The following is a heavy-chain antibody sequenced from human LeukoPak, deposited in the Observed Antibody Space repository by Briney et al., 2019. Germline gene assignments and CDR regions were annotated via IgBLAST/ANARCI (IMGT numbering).Heavy chain of an antibody. J-gene: IGHJ4*02. D-gene: IGHD5-24*01. Sequence: GASVKVSCKASGYTFTSYYMHWVRQAPGQGLEWMGIINPSGGSTSYAQKFQGRVTITADKSTSTAYMELSSLRSEDTAVYYCARGFERDGYYAGDYWGQGTLVTVSS. CDR2: INPSGGST. CDR1: GYTFTSYY. CDR3: ARGFERDGYYAGDY. V-gene: IGHV1-46*01.